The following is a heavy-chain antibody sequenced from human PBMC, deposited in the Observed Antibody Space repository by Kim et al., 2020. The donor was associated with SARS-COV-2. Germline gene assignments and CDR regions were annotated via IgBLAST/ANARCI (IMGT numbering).Heavy chain of an antibody. Sequence: GGSLRLSCAASGFTFSDYYMSWIRQAPGKGLEWVSYISSSSSYTNYADSVKGRFTISRDNAKNSLYLQMNSLRAEDTAVYYCARGFMQLGLDYWGQGTLVTVSS. V-gene: IGHV3-11*05. CDR1: GFTFSDYY. D-gene: IGHD6-13*01. CDR3: ARGFMQLGLDY. J-gene: IGHJ4*02. CDR2: ISSSSSYT.